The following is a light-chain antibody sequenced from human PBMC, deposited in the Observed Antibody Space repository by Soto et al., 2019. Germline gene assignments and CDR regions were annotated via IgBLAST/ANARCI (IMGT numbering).Light chain of an antibody. Sequence: DIQMTQSPSTLSASVGDRVTITCRASQSVSSWLAWYQQKPGKAPNLLIYTASRLESGVPSRFSGSGSGTEFTLTISSLQPDDFATYYCQQYNSAWTFGQGTTVEIK. J-gene: IGKJ1*01. V-gene: IGKV1-5*03. CDR3: QQYNSAWT. CDR1: QSVSSW. CDR2: TAS.